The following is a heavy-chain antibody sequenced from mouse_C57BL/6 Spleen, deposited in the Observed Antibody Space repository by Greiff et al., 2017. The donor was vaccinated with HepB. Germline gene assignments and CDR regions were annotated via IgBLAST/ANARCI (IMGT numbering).Heavy chain of an antibody. CDR3: ANLIVTPRAY. CDR1: GFTFSDYG. V-gene: IGHV5-17*01. Sequence: DVMLVESGGGLVKPGGSLKLSCAASGFTFSDYGMHWVRQAPEKGLEWVAYISSGSSTIYYADTVKGRFTISRDNAKNTLFLQMTSLRSEDTAMYYCANLIVTPRAYWGQGTLVTVSA. CDR2: ISSGSSTI. J-gene: IGHJ3*01. D-gene: IGHD2-5*01.